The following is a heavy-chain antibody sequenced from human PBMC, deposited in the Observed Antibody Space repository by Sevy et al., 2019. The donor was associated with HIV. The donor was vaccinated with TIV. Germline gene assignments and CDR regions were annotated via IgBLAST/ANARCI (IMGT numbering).Heavy chain of an antibody. V-gene: IGHV4-34*01. Sequence: SETLSLTCAVYGGSFSGYYWSWIRQPPGKGLEWIGEINHSGSTNYNPSLKSRVTISVDTSKTQFSLKLSPVTAADTAVYYCASSPDIVASHSDYWGQGTLVTVSS. CDR1: GGSFSGYY. CDR3: ASSPDIVASHSDY. J-gene: IGHJ4*02. D-gene: IGHD5-12*01. CDR2: INHSGST.